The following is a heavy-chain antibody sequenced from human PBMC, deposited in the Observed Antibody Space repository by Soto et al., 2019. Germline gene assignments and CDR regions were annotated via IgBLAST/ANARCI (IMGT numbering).Heavy chain of an antibody. J-gene: IGHJ4*02. V-gene: IGHV4-4*02. CDR3: ARLAVARCSGGSCYRGFDY. CDR1: SGSISSRNW. CDR2: INHSGST. Sequence: SETLSLTCAVSSGSISSRNWWGWVRQPPGKGLEWIGEINHSGSTNYNPSLKSRVTISVDKSKYQFYLKLSSVTAAETAVYYCARLAVARCSGGSCYRGFDYWGQGTLVTVSA. D-gene: IGHD2-15*01.